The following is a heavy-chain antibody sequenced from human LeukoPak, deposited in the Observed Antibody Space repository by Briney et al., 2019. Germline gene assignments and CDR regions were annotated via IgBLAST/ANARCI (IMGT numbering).Heavy chain of an antibody. D-gene: IGHD2-2*03. J-gene: IGHJ6*02. V-gene: IGHV3-21*01. CDR2: ISSSSSYI. Sequence: GGSLRLSCAASGFTFSSYEMNWVRQAPGKGLEWVSSISSSSSYIYYADSVKGRFTISRDNAKNSLYLQMNSLRAEDTAVYYCARDLEIVVVPAAYYGMDVWGQGTTVTVSS. CDR3: ARDLEIVVVPAAYYGMDV. CDR1: GFTFSSYE.